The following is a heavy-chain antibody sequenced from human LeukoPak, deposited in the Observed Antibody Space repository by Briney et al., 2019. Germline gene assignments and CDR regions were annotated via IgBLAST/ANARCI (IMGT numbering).Heavy chain of an antibody. CDR2: INSDGSST. CDR3: ARDPYGTNWFDP. J-gene: IGHJ5*02. D-gene: IGHD3-10*01. V-gene: IGHV3-74*01. Sequence: PGGSLRLSCAASGFTFSNYWMHWVRQAPGKGLVWVSRINSDGSSTSYADSVKGRFTLSRDNAKNTLYLQMNSLRAEDTAVYYCARDPYGTNWFDPWGQGTLVTVSS. CDR1: GFTFSNYW.